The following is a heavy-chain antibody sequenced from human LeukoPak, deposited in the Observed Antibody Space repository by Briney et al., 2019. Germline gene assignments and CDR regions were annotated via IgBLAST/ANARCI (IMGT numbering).Heavy chain of an antibody. J-gene: IGHJ4*02. V-gene: IGHV4-34*01. CDR2: INQSGIT. D-gene: IGHD3-10*01. Sequence: PSETLSLTCAVYGGSFSGFYWTWIRQPPGKGLEWIGEINQSGITNYSPSLKSRMVISVDTSKKQFSLKLNSVTAVDTAVYYCARGGTFGEPFSRSWGQGTLVTVSS. CDR3: ARGGTFGEPFSRS. CDR1: GGSFSGFY.